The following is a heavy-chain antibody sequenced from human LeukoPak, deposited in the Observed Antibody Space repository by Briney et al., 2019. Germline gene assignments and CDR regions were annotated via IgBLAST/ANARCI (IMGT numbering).Heavy chain of an antibody. Sequence: ASVKVSCKVSGYTFTNYAMNWVRQAPGQGLEWMGWINTNTGNPTYTQGFTGRFVFSLDTSVSTAYLQISSLKAEDTAVYYCARDSDYDILTGYYNWFDPWGQGTLVTVSS. D-gene: IGHD3-9*01. V-gene: IGHV7-4-1*02. J-gene: IGHJ5*02. CDR2: INTNTGNP. CDR3: ARDSDYDILTGYYNWFDP. CDR1: GYTFTNYA.